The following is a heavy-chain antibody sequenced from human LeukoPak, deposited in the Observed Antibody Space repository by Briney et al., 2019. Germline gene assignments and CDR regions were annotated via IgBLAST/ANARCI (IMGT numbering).Heavy chain of an antibody. Sequence: GSLRLSCAASGFTFSSYSMSWVRQPPGKGLEWVSAISGSGGSTYYADSVKGRFTTSRDNSKNTLYLQMNSLRAEDTAVYYCAKDRGSIQLPFDYWGQGTLVTVSS. CDR1: GFTFSSYS. CDR3: AKDRGSIQLPFDY. CDR2: ISGSGGST. J-gene: IGHJ4*02. D-gene: IGHD5-18*01. V-gene: IGHV3-23*01.